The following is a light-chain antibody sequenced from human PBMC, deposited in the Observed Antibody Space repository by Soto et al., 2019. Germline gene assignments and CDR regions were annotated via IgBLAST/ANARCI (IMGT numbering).Light chain of an antibody. V-gene: IGKV3-20*01. CDR2: GAS. CDR3: QQYGNFPYT. CDR1: QSVPSDW. J-gene: IGKJ2*01. Sequence: EIVLTQSTGTLSLSPGERATLSCRASQSVPSDWLAWYRHKPGQAPRLLIYGASSRDTGVPDRVSGSGSGTDFTLTINRLEPEGCAVYYCQQYGNFPYTFGQGTKREIK.